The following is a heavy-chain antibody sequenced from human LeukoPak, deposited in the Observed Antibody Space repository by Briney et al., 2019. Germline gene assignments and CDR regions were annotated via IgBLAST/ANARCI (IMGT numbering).Heavy chain of an antibody. CDR2: MNPNSGNT. V-gene: IGHV1-8*03. Sequence: ASVKVSCMASGYTFTSYDINWVRQATGQGLEWMGWMNPNSGNTGYAQKFQGRVTITRNTSISTAYMELSSLRSEDTAVYYCARVAAAGTLYRKDFDYWGQGTLVTVSS. D-gene: IGHD6-13*01. CDR1: GYTFTSYD. J-gene: IGHJ4*02. CDR3: ARVAAAGTLYRKDFDY.